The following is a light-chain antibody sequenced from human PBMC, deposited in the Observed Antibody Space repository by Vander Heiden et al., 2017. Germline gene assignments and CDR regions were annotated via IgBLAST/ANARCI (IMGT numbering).Light chain of an antibody. CDR2: SAS. CDR1: QSISNY. Sequence: DIQMTQSPSSLSASVGDRVTITCRASQSISNYLNWYQQKPGKAPNVLIYSASSLKCGVPSRFSGSGSGTDFTLTISSLQPEDVASYYCQQCYSSPWTFGPGTKVEI. CDR3: QQCYSSPWT. J-gene: IGKJ1*01. V-gene: IGKV1-39*01.